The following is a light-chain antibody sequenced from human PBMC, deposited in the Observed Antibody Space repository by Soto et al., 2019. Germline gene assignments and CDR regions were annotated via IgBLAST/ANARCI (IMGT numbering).Light chain of an antibody. J-gene: IGLJ3*02. V-gene: IGLV2-11*01. CDR3: CSYAGSHTSL. Sequence: QSVLTQPRSVSGSPGQSVTISCSGTSSDVGGYNYVSWYQQRPGKAPKLMIYDVSKRPSGVPDRFSGTKSGNMASLTISGLQAEDEADYYCCSYAGSHTSLFGGGTKVTVL. CDR2: DVS. CDR1: SSDVGGYNY.